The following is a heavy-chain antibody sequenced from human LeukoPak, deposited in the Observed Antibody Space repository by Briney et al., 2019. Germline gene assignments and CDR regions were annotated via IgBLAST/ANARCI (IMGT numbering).Heavy chain of an antibody. J-gene: IGHJ4*02. CDR1: GFTFSTYA. CDR3: AKASWVSNVDAVL. V-gene: IGHV3-23*01. D-gene: IGHD1-1*01. Sequence: PGGSLRLSCVASGFTFSTYAMSWVREAPARGLEWVSSLRGNGDTFYAESVKGRLTLSRDESRNMVFLHLNKLRDEDTAIYYCAKASWVSNVDAVLWGQGTVVTVSS. CDR2: LRGNGDT.